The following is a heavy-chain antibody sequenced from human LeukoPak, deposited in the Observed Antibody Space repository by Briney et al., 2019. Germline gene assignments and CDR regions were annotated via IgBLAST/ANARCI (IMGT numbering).Heavy chain of an antibody. CDR3: AKDLESSPSAVAGTDWFDP. V-gene: IGHV3-21*04. Sequence: GGSLRLSCVASGFTFSTYTMNWVRQAPGKGLEWVSSISSSSFFISYADSVKGRFTISRDNSKNTLYLQMNSLRAEDTAVYYCAKDLESSPSAVAGTDWFDPWGQGTLVTVSS. CDR2: ISSSSFFI. D-gene: IGHD6-19*01. J-gene: IGHJ5*02. CDR1: GFTFSTYT.